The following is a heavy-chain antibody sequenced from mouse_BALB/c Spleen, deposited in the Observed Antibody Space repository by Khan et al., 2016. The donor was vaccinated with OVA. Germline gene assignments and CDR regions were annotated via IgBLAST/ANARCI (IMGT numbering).Heavy chain of an antibody. D-gene: IGHD1-1*01. CDR3: SRLAYYYNSEGFAY. J-gene: IGHJ3*01. CDR1: GFTFSTYG. V-gene: IGHV5-6*01. CDR2: LSTGGTYT. Sequence: EVELVESGGDLVKPGGSLKLSCAASGFTFSTYGMSWVRQTPEKRLEWVATLSTGGTYTYYPDSVKGRFTISRDHVKNTLYLQLSSLKSEDTAIYYCSRLAYYYNSEGFAYWGQGTLVTVSA.